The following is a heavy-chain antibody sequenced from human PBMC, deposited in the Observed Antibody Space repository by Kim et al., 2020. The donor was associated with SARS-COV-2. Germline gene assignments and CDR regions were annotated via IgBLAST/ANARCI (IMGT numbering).Heavy chain of an antibody. CDR3: AAVPEGDYGGWYFDL. CDR1: GFTFTSSA. V-gene: IGHV1-58*01. J-gene: IGHJ2*01. D-gene: IGHD4-17*01. CDR2: IVVGSGNT. Sequence: SVKVSCKASGFTFTSSAVQWVRQARGQRLEWIGWIVVGSGNTNYAQKFQERVTITRDMSTSTAYMELSSLRSEDTAVYYCAAVPEGDYGGWYFDLWGRGTLVTVSS.